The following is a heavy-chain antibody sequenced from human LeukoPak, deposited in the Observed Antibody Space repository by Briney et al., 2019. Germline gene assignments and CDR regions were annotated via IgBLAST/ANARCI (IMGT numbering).Heavy chain of an antibody. D-gene: IGHD6-13*01. J-gene: IGHJ4*02. Sequence: PSETLSLTCAISDEPFSGYYWGWIRQPPGKGLELIGEINRNGNTDYSPSLKSRVSMSIDTSKNQFSLKLISVTAADTAVYYCASSYIAAAGYFDYWGQGTLVTVSS. V-gene: IGHV4-34*01. CDR3: ASSYIAAAGYFDY. CDR1: DEPFSGYY. CDR2: INRNGNT.